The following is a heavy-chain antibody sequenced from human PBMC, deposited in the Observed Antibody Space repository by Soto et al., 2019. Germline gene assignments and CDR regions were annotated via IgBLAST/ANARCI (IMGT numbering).Heavy chain of an antibody. J-gene: IGHJ6*03. Sequence: QVQLQESGPGLVKPSQTLSLTCTVSGGSISSGGYYWSWIRQHPGKGLEWIGYIHYSGSTYYNPSLKSRVTISVDTSKNQFSLKLNSVTAADSAVFYCARGYDSSWLQSLAHSYYMDVWGKGTTVTVSS. CDR1: GGSISSGGYY. V-gene: IGHV4-31*03. D-gene: IGHD6-13*01. CDR2: IHYSGST. CDR3: ARGYDSSWLQSLAHSYYMDV.